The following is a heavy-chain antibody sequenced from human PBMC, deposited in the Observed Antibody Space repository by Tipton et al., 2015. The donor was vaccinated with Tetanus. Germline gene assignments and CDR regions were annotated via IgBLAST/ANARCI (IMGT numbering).Heavy chain of an antibody. CDR3: SSSPGNYYLAFFDY. J-gene: IGHJ4*02. Sequence: TLSLTCTIYGGTFSGYYCSWIRQPPGRGLEWIGEIHPSGSTNYNPSLTSRVTLSQDTSKSQFSLRLSSVTAADTAVYYCSSSPGNYYLAFFDYWGRGTLVTVSS. CDR2: IHPSGST. CDR1: GGTFSGYY. V-gene: IGHV4-34*08. D-gene: IGHD2/OR15-2a*01.